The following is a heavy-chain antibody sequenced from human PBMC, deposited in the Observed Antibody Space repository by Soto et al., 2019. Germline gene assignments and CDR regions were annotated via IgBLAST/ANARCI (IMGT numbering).Heavy chain of an antibody. Sequence: GASVKVSCKASGYTFTSYVMHWVRQAPGQRLEWMGWINAGNGNTKYSQKFQGRVTITRDTSASTAYMELSSLRSEDTAVYYCARDAVGGYPRHYDAFDIWGQGTMVTVSS. CDR1: GYTFTSYV. CDR3: ARDAVGGYPRHYDAFDI. J-gene: IGHJ3*02. V-gene: IGHV1-3*01. D-gene: IGHD6-19*01. CDR2: INAGNGNT.